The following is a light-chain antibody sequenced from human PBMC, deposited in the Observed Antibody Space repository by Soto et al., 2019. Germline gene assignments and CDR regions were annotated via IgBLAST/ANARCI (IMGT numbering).Light chain of an antibody. CDR1: SSDVGSYNL. CDR3: CSYAGSSTSV. Sequence: QSALTQPASVSGSPGQSITISCTGTSSDVGSYNLVSWYQQHPGKAPKLMIYEGSKRPSGVSNRFSGSKSGNTASPTISGLQAEDEADYYCCSYAGSSTSVFGGGTKLTVL. CDR2: EGS. J-gene: IGLJ2*01. V-gene: IGLV2-23*01.